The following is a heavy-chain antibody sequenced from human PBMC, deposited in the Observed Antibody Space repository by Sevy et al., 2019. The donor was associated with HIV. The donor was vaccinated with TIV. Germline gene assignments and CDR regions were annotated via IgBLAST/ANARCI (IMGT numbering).Heavy chain of an antibody. CDR1: GFTFSDHY. D-gene: IGHD3-9*01. J-gene: IGHJ4*02. CDR2: ISSRTGYT. V-gene: IGHV3-11*06. CDR3: ARGGILTGYYSRLDY. Sequence: GGSLRLSCVASGFTFSDHYMSWIRQAPGKGLEWISYISSRTGYTNYAESVKGRFTISRDDAKNSVYLQMNSLRAEDTAVYYCARGGILTGYYSRLDYWGQGTLVTVSS.